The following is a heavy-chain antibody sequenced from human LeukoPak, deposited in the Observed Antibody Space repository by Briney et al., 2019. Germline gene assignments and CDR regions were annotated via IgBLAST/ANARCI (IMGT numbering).Heavy chain of an antibody. CDR1: GGTFSSYA. J-gene: IGHJ6*04. CDR3: ARVAISRSELPTQYYYYYGVDV. V-gene: IGHV1-69*06. CDR2: IIPIFGTA. Sequence: GASVKVSCKASGGTFSSYAISWVRQAPGQGLEWMGGIIPIFGTANYAQKFQGRVTITADKSTSTAYMELSSLRSEDTAVYYCARVAISRSELPTQYYYYYGVDVWGKGTTVTVSS. D-gene: IGHD3-10*01.